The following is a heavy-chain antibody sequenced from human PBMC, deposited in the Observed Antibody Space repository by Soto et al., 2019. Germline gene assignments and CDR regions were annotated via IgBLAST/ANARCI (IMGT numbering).Heavy chain of an antibody. J-gene: IGHJ3*02. D-gene: IGHD3-9*01. CDR3: ARDFRYFDWLLWVDAFDI. V-gene: IGHV1-18*01. Sequence: ASVKVSCKASGYTFTSYGISWVRQAPGQGLEWMGWISAYNGNTNYAQKLQGRVTMTTDTSTSTAYMELRSLRSDDTAVYYCARDFRYFDWLLWVDAFDIWGQGTMVTVSS. CDR1: GYTFTSYG. CDR2: ISAYNGNT.